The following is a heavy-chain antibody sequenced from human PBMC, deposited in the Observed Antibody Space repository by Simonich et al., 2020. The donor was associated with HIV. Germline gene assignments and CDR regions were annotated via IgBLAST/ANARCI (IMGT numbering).Heavy chain of an antibody. CDR1: GFTFSSYA. D-gene: IGHD3-22*01. CDR2: ISGSGGTT. J-gene: IGHJ6*02. CDR3: AKESSGYYPNSGMDV. V-gene: IGHV3-23*01. Sequence: EVQLLESGGGLVQPGGSLRLSCAASGFTFSSYAMSWVRQAPGKGLGWVSAISGSGGTTYYANSVKGRFTISRDHSKNTLYLQMNSLRAEDTAVYYCAKESSGYYPNSGMDVWGQGTTVTVSS.